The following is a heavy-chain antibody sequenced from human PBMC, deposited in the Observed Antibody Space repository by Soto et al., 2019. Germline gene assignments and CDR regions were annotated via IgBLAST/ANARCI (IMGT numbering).Heavy chain of an antibody. CDR2: ISYRGST. V-gene: IGHV4-59*01. Sequence: PSETLSLTCNVSGTSIIAYYWTWIRQPPGKALEWIGYISYRGSTKYNPSLKNRVAISLDTSRNQFSLNLTPVTASDTAIYFCARDPELHGLDRWGQGTLVTVSS. J-gene: IGHJ5*02. CDR1: GTSIIAYY. D-gene: IGHD2-21*01. CDR3: ARDPELHGLDR.